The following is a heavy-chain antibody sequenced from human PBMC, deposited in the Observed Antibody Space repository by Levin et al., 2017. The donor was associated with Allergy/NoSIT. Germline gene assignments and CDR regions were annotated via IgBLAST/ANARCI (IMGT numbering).Heavy chain of an antibody. CDR1: GFTFSDYF. D-gene: IGHD6-13*01. Sequence: GGSLRLSCAASGFTFSDYFMSWIRQAPGKGLEWIAHISNSATDLYYADSVKGRFTVSRDNAKESLYLHLSSLRAEDTAVYYCARVSQTVAAGIFDYWGQGTLVTVSS. CDR3: ARVSQTVAAGIFDY. J-gene: IGHJ4*02. CDR2: ISNSATDL. V-gene: IGHV3-11*01.